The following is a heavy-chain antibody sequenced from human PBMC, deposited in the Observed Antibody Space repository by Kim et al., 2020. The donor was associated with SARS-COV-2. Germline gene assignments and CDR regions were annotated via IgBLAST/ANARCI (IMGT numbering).Heavy chain of an antibody. CDR3: ARGWSSYGMDV. V-gene: IGHV3-30*03. J-gene: IGHJ6*02. CDR2: ISYDGSNK. CDR1: GFTFSSYG. D-gene: IGHD2-15*01. Sequence: GGSLRLSCAASGFTFSSYGMHWVRQAPGKGLEWVAVISYDGSNKYYADSVKGRFTISRDNSKNTLYLQMNSLRAEDTAVYYCARGWSSYGMDVWGQGTT.